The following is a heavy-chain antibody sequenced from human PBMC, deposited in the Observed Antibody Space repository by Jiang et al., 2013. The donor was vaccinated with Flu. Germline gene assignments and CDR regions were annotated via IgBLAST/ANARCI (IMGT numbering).Heavy chain of an antibody. D-gene: IGHD2-21*02. Sequence: GSGLVKPSETLSLTCTVSGGSISSYYWSWIRQPPGKGLEWIGYIYYSGSTNYNPSLKSRVTISVDTSKNQFSLKLSSVTAADTAVYYCARATLAYCGGDCYPNFDYWGQGTLVTVSS. CDR1: GGSISSYY. CDR2: IYYSGST. J-gene: IGHJ4*02. CDR3: ARATLAYCGGDCYPNFDY. V-gene: IGHV4-59*01.